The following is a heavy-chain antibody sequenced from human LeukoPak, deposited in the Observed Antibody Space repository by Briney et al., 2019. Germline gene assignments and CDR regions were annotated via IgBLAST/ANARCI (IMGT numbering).Heavy chain of an antibody. V-gene: IGHV3-23*01. CDR2: VSGSGGIT. CDR3: AKTTAGNSSGRYPGWPVDY. CDR1: GFTFNSYA. Sequence: GGSLRLSCAASGFTFNSYAMTWIRQAPRKGLELVSHVSGSGGITYYADSVKGGFTISRDNSKNTLYLQMNSLRAEDTAVYYCAKTTAGNSSGRYPGWPVDYWGQGTLVTVSS. J-gene: IGHJ4*02. D-gene: IGHD6-19*01.